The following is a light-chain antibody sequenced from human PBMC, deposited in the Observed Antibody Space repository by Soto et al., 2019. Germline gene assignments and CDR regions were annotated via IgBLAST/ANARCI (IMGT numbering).Light chain of an antibody. CDR1: SSDVGGYNY. Sequence: QPVLTQPASVSGSPGQSITISCTGTSSDVGGYNYVSWYQQHPGKAPKLMIYEVSNRPSGVSNRFSGSKSGNTASLTISGLQAEDEAEYYCSSYTSSSTLPVFGGGTQLTVL. CDR2: EVS. J-gene: IGLJ2*01. CDR3: SSYTSSSTLPV. V-gene: IGLV2-14*01.